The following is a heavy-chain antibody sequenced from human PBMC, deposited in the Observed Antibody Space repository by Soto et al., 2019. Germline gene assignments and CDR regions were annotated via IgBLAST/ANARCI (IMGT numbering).Heavy chain of an antibody. CDR3: ARDSYGSGSYYNGEFDP. CDR1: GDSINNYY. J-gene: IGHJ5*02. Sequence: SETLSLTCTVSGDSINNYYWNWIRQPPGKGLEWIGYIYYTGSTNYNPSLESRVTISVDTSRSQFSLKLTSVTAADTAVYYCARDSYGSGSYYNGEFDPWGQGTLVTVSS. CDR2: IYYTGST. V-gene: IGHV4-59*01. D-gene: IGHD3-10*01.